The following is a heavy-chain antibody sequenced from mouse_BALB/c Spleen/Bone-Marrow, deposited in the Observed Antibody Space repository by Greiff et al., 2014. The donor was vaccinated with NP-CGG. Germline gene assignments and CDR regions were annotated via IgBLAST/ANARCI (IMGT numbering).Heavy chain of an antibody. CDR1: GYSFTSYW. J-gene: IGHJ1*01. V-gene: IGHV1-5*01. CDR2: IYPGNSDT. Sequence: VHVKQSGTVLARPGASVKVSCKASGYSFTSYWMHWVKERPGQGLEWIGAIYPGNSDTSYNQKFKGKAKLTAVTSASTAYMELSSLTNEDSAVYYCARGLRWCFDVWGAGTTVTVSS. D-gene: IGHD1-1*01. CDR3: ARGLRWCFDV.